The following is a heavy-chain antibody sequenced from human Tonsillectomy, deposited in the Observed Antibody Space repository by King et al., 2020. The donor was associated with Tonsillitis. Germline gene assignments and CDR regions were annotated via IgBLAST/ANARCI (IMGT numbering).Heavy chain of an antibody. Sequence: VQLVESGGGLVQPGRSLRLSCVASGFTFDNYAMHWVRQGPGKGLEWVSGITWNSGSIEYADSVKGRFTISRDNAKNSLYLQINSLRPEDTALYYCAKDRSSSSLSTVEYWGQGTLVTVSS. D-gene: IGHD6-6*01. J-gene: IGHJ4*02. CDR1: GFTFDNYA. CDR3: AKDRSSSSLSTVEY. CDR2: ITWNSGSI. V-gene: IGHV3-9*01.